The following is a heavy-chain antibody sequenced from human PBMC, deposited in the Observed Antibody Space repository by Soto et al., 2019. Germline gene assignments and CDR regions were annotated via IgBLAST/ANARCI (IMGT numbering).Heavy chain of an antibody. CDR2: ISYDGSNK. D-gene: IGHD6-13*01. Sequence: GGSRRLSCAASGFTFSSYAMHWVRQAPGKGLEWVAVISYDGSNKYYADSVKGRFTISRDNSKNTPYLQMSSLRAEDTAVYYCARVHSSSYHYFDYWGQGTVVTVSS. CDR3: ARVHSSSYHYFDY. J-gene: IGHJ4*02. V-gene: IGHV3-30-3*01. CDR1: GFTFSSYA.